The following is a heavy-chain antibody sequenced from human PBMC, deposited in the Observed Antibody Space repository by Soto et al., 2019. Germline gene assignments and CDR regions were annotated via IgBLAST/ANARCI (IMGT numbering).Heavy chain of an antibody. CDR1: GFTFSSYG. J-gene: IGHJ4*02. Sequence: GGSLRLSCAASGFTFSSYGMHWVRQAPGKGLEWVAVISYDGSNKYYADSEKGRFTISRDNSKNTLYLQMNSLRAEDTAVYYCAKDTISQPDYWGQGTLVTVSS. V-gene: IGHV3-30*18. CDR2: ISYDGSNK. CDR3: AKDTISQPDY. D-gene: IGHD2-2*01.